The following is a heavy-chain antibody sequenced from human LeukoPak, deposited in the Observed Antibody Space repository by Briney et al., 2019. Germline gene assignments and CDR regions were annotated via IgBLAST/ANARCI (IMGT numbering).Heavy chain of an antibody. CDR1: GFTFSSYS. J-gene: IGHJ4*02. CDR3: ARDANYYYDFWSGYYPLFDY. D-gene: IGHD3-3*01. CDR2: ISSSSSSYI. V-gene: IGHV3-21*01. Sequence: GGSLRLSCAASGFTFSSYSMNWVRQAPGKGLEWVSSISSSSSSYIYYADSVKGRFTISRDNAKNSLYLQMNSLRAEDTAVYYCARDANYYYDFWSGYYPLFDYWGQGTLVTVSS.